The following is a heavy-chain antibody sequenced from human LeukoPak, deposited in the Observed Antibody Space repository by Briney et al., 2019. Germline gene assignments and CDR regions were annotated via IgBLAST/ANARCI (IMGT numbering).Heavy chain of an antibody. CDR3: ARDEHGWNWDNYYYYYMDV. CDR2: IIPIFGTA. CDR1: GGTFSSYA. J-gene: IGHJ6*03. V-gene: IGHV1-69*05. Sequence: ASVKVSCKASGGTFSSYAISWVRQAPGQGLEWMGGIIPIFGTANYAQKFQGRVTITTDESTSTAYMELSSLRSEDTAVYYCARDEHGWNWDNYYYYYMDVWGKGTTVTVSS. D-gene: IGHD1/OR15-1a*01.